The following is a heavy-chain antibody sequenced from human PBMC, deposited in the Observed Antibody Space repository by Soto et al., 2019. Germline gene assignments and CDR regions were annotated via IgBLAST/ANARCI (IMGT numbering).Heavy chain of an antibody. V-gene: IGHV3-33*01. CDR1: GFTFSSYG. CDR2: IWYDGSNK. CDR3: ARGVSKEEYYYSYAMDV. D-gene: IGHD4-4*01. J-gene: IGHJ6*02. Sequence: GGSLRLSCVASGFTFSSYGMHWGRQAPGEGLEWVAVIWYDGSNKYYGDSVKGRFTISRDNSKNTMYLQMDSLRVEDTAVYFCARGVSKEEYYYSYAMDVWGQGTMVTVSS.